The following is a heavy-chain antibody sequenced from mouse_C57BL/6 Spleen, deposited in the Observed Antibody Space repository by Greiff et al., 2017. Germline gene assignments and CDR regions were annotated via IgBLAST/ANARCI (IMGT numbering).Heavy chain of an antibody. CDR1: GYTFTDYY. CDR2: INPNNGGT. V-gene: IGHV1-26*01. J-gene: IGHJ2*01. CDR3: ARGFHGDFDY. Sequence: EVQLQQSGPELVKPGASVKISCKASGYTFTDYYMNWVKQSHGKSLEWIGDINPNNGGTSYNQKFKGKATLTVDKSSSTAYMELRSLTSEDSAVYYCARGFHGDFDYWGQGTTLTVSS.